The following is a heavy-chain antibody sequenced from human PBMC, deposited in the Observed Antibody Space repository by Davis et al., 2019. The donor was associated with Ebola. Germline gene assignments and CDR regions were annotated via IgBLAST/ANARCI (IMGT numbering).Heavy chain of an antibody. Sequence: PGGSLRLSCAPSGFTFSMNWVRQAPGQALEWVSTIDASGRTTYYADSVKGRFTISRDNSKNTLYLQMNGLTAEDTAIYYCANGRTLDWDQGTLVTVSS. J-gene: IGHJ4*02. CDR1: GFTFS. CDR2: IDASGRTT. D-gene: IGHD1-1*01. V-gene: IGHV3-23*01. CDR3: ANGRTLD.